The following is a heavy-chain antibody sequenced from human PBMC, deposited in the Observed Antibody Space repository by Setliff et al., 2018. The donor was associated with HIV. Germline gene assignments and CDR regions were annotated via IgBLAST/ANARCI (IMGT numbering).Heavy chain of an antibody. J-gene: IGHJ4*01. CDR3: ARGALLAVFDFDY. CDR1: GYTFTTYS. D-gene: IGHD3-10*01. Sequence: ASVKVSCKASGYTFTTYSLHWVRQAPGQSLEWMGWINVGNGDTKYSQDLQGRITITRDTSANTAYMELSRLRSDDTAVYFCARGALLAVFDFDYWGQGTLVTVSS. V-gene: IGHV1-3*01. CDR2: INVGNGDT.